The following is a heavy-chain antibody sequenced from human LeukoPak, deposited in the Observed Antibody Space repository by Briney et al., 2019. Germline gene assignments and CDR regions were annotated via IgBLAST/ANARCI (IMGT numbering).Heavy chain of an antibody. Sequence: SDTLSLTCTVSRVSLSSYFWTWIRQPAGKGLEWIGRIHPSGRANYNPSLKSRVTMSVDTSNNQYSLSLGSVTAADTAIYYCARDDFYNGGGRNWFDLWGQGALVTVSS. CDR1: RVSLSSYF. J-gene: IGHJ5*02. CDR3: ARDDFYNGGGRNWFDL. D-gene: IGHD2-15*01. CDR2: IHPSGRA. V-gene: IGHV4-4*07.